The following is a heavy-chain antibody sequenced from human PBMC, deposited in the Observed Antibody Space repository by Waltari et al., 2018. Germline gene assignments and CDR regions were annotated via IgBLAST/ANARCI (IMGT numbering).Heavy chain of an antibody. CDR3: TSEHVDTPVVRR. Sequence: EVQLVESGGGLVQPGGSLKLSCSAAGFYFRGSAMHWVSQASGKGLGWVGHIRSKANSYATGYAESVKGRFTVSRDDSNDTAYLQMNSLKTEDTAVYYCTSEHVDTPVVRRWDQGTWVTVSS. V-gene: IGHV3-73*02. D-gene: IGHD5-18*01. CDR2: IRSKANSYAT. J-gene: IGHJ4*02. CDR1: GFYFRGSA.